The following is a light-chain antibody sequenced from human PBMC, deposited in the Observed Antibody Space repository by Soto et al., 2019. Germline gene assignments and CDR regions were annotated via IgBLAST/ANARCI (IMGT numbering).Light chain of an antibody. J-gene: IGKJ2*01. CDR2: AAS. V-gene: IGKV1-39*01. CDR3: QQSFTTPYT. CDR1: QSISNF. Sequence: DIQMTQSPSSLSASVGDRVTITCRASQSISNFLKWYQQKPGKAPELLIYAASSLHSGVPSRFSGSGSGTNFTLTISSRRPEDFATYSCQQSFTTPYTFGQGTKLEIK.